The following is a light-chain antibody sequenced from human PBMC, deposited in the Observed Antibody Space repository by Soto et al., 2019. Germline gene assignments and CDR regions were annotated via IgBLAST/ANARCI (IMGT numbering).Light chain of an antibody. V-gene: IGKV1-5*03. CDR2: KAS. J-gene: IGKJ1*01. CDR1: QSISAW. CDR3: QQYNDYSWT. Sequence: IQMTKGPSTLSASVGDRVSINCRASQSISAWLAWYQQKPGKTPRLLIYKASTLEIGVPSRFSGSGSGTEFTLTISNLQPDDVAIYYCQQYNDYSWTFGQGTKVDIK.